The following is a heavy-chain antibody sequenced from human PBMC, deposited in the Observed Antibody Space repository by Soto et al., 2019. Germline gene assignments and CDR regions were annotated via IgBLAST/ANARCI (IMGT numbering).Heavy chain of an antibody. J-gene: IGHJ6*02. CDR3: ARDRGATVTTAYYYYGMDV. CDR2: INPSGGST. Sequence: ASVKVSCKASGYTFTSYYMHWVRQAPGQGLEWMGIINPSGGSTSYAQKFQGRVTMTRDTSTSTVYMELSSLRSEDTAVYYCARDRGATVTTAYYYYGMDVWGQGTTVTVSS. CDR1: GYTFTSYY. V-gene: IGHV1-46*01. D-gene: IGHD4-17*01.